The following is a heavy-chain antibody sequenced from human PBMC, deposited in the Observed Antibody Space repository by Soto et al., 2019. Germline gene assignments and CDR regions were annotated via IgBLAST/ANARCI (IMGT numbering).Heavy chain of an antibody. CDR2: INHSGST. V-gene: IGHV4-34*01. D-gene: IGHD3-10*01. CDR1: GGSFSGYY. Sequence: PSETLSLTCAVYGGSFSGYYWSWIRQPPGKGLGWIGEINHSGSTNYNPSLKSRVTISVDTSKNQFSLKLSSVTAADTAVYSCARHTNKYYYGSGSLTSHFDYWGHGTLVTVSS. J-gene: IGHJ4*01. CDR3: ARHTNKYYYGSGSLTSHFDY.